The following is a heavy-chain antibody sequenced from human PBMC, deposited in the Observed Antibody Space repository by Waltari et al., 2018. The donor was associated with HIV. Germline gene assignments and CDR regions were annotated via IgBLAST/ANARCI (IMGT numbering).Heavy chain of an antibody. V-gene: IGHV3-33*01. J-gene: IGHJ4*02. CDR3: ARGGYYYDISGYYHY. CDR2: IWYDGENK. D-gene: IGHD3-22*01. CDR1: GFTFSNFA. Sequence: QVQLVESGGGVVQPGRSLRLSCAASGFTFSNFAMHWVRQALGKGLEWVAVIWYDGENKYYADSVKGRFTISRDNSKNTLYLQMNSLRVEDTAVYYCARGGYYYDISGYYHYWGQGTLVTVSS.